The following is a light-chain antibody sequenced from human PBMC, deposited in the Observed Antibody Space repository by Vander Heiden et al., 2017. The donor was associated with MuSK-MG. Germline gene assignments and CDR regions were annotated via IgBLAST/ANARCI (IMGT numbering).Light chain of an antibody. Sequence: IQMTQSPSTLSASVGDRVTITCRASQNIGMWLAWYRQKPGKAPNLLIYDASSWQSGVQSRFSGSGDGKEVNITSSSRQQDEFAAYYCQQYNGYPEVSFGHGTKVXIK. CDR1: QNIGMW. J-gene: IGKJ3*01. CDR3: QQYNGYPEVS. V-gene: IGKV1-5*01. CDR2: DAS.